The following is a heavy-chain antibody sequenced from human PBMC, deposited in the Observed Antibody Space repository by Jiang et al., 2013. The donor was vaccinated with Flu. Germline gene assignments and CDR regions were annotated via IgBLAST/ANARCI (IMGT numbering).Heavy chain of an antibody. CDR3: ARHVRYYFGSGNYYKREGRRPSREDFYYYYAMDV. CDR2: IYYSGNT. CDR1: GGSINNYC. D-gene: IGHD3-10*01. Sequence: GLVNPSETLSLTCTVSGGSINNYCWSWIRQPPGKGLEWIGYIYYSGNTKYNPSLKSRVTISVDTSKNHFSLRLRSVTAADTAVYYCARHVRYYFGSGNYYKREGRRPSREDFYYYYAMDVWGQGTTVTVSS. V-gene: IGHV4-59*08. J-gene: IGHJ6*02.